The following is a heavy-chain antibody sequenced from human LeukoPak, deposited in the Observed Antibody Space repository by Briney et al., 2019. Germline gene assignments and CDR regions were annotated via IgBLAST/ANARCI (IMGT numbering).Heavy chain of an antibody. CDR3: ARGFRGGRYDSSGYYFAV. D-gene: IGHD3-22*01. CDR2: IYRSGST. V-gene: IGHV4-38-2*02. J-gene: IGHJ4*02. Sequence: SETLSLTCTVSGYSISSGFYWGWIRQSPEKGLEWIGSIYRSGSTYYSPSLKSRVAISVDTSKNRFSLRLSSVTAADTAVYYCARGFRGGRYDSSGYYFAVWGQGTLVTVSS. CDR1: GYSISSGFY.